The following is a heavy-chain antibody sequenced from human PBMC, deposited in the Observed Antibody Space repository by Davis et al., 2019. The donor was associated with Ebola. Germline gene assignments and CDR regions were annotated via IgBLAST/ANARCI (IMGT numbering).Heavy chain of an antibody. D-gene: IGHD2-2*01. CDR2: INHTGST. V-gene: IGHV4-34*01. CDR3: VRRSNLSFDY. CDR1: GGSFNYYC. Sequence: MPSETLSLPCAVYGGSFNYYCRTWIRQTPGKVLKWIGEINHTGSTNYNPSLKSPITISVDTSKNQFSLKLNSVTAADTAVYYCVRRSNLSFDYWGQGTLVTVSS. J-gene: IGHJ4*02.